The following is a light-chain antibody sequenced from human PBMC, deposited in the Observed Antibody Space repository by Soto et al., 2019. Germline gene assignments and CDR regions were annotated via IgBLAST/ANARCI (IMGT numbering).Light chain of an antibody. V-gene: IGKV1-27*01. CDR3: QKYNTAPLT. Sequence: DIQMTQSPSSLSASVGDRVTITCRASQGISNYLAWYQQKPGKVPKLLIYAASTLQSGVPSRFSGSGSGKHFTLTINSRQPDDAATYYCQKYNTAPLTFGPGTKVDIK. CDR2: AAS. J-gene: IGKJ3*01. CDR1: QGISNY.